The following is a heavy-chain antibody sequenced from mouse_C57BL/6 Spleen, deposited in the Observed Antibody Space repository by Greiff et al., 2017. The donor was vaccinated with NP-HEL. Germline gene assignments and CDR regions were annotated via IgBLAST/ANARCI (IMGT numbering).Heavy chain of an antibody. V-gene: IGHV1-69*01. CDR2: IDPSDSYT. J-gene: IGHJ1*03. CDR1: GYTFTSYW. D-gene: IGHD2-3*01. CDR3: ASKDGYYPYWYFVV. Sequence: QVQLQQPGAELVMPGASVKLSCKASGYTFTSYWMHWVKQRPGQGLEWIGEIDPSDSYTNYNQKFKGKSTLTVDKSSSTAYMQLSSLTSEASAVYYCASKDGYYPYWYFVVWGTGTTVTVSS.